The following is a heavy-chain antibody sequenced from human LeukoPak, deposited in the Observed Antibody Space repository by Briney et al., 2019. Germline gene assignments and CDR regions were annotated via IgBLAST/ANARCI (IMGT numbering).Heavy chain of an antibody. D-gene: IGHD3-3*01. V-gene: IGHV1-2*02. J-gene: IGHJ3*02. Sequence: ASVKVSCKASGYTFTGYYMHWVRQAPGQGLEWMGWINPNSGGTNYAQKFQGRVTMTRDTSISTAYMELSRLRSDDTAVYYCARAETYYDFWSGYSSEIDAFDIWGQGTMVTVSS. CDR1: GYTFTGYY. CDR2: INPNSGGT. CDR3: ARAETYYDFWSGYSSEIDAFDI.